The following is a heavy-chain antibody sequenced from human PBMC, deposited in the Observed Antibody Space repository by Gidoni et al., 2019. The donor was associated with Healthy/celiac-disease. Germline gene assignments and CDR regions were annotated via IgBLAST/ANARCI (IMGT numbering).Heavy chain of an antibody. CDR1: GGSIRCYY. CDR2: IYTRGST. CDR3: ARDGDDSSGYYSSYFDY. Sequence: QVQLQESGPGLVKPSETLSLTCTVSGGSIRCYYWSWIRQPAGKGLEWIGRIYTRGSTNYNPSRKSRVTMSVDTSKNQFSLKLSSVTAADTAVYYCARDGDDSSGYYSSYFDYWGQGTLVTVSS. J-gene: IGHJ4*02. D-gene: IGHD3-22*01. V-gene: IGHV4-4*07.